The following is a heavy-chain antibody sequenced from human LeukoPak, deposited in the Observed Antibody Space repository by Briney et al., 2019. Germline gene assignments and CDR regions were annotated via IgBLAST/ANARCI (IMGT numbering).Heavy chain of an antibody. CDR1: GFSFINYG. D-gene: IGHD5-24*01. CDR2: ISLDGSSK. Sequence: GRSLRLSCAASGFSFINYGMHWVRQAPGKGLEWVALISLDGSSKDYADSVKGRFTISRDNSKNTLYLQMNSLRAEDTAVYYCARNAYNYGGFDYWGLGTLVTVSS. V-gene: IGHV3-30*03. J-gene: IGHJ4*02. CDR3: ARNAYNYGGFDY.